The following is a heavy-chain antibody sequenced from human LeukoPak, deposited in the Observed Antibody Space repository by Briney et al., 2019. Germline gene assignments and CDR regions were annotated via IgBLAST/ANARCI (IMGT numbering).Heavy chain of an antibody. CDR1: GSSISSYY. CDR3: ARGTVTMDY. V-gene: IGHV4-59*13. Sequence: SETLSLTCTVSGSSISSYYWSWIRQPPGKGLEWIGYIYYSGSTKYNPALKSRVTISIDSSKNQFSLNLSSVTAADTAVYYCARGTVTMDYWGRGTLVTVSS. CDR2: IYYSGST. J-gene: IGHJ4*02. D-gene: IGHD4-17*01.